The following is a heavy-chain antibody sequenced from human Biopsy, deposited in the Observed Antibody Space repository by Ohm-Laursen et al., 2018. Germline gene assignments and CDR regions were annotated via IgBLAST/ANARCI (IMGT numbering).Heavy chain of an antibody. CDR3: ARADPPLFYYGSGSSNWFDP. J-gene: IGHJ5*02. Sequence: GASVKVSCKVSGGTFSNSAISWVRQAPGQGLEWMGGIITFFRTVNYAQNFQGRLTITADEFTDTAYMELRSLRSEDTAVYFCARADPPLFYYGSGSSNWFDPWGQGTLVTVSS. V-gene: IGHV1-69*13. D-gene: IGHD3-10*01. CDR1: GGTFSNSA. CDR2: IITFFRTV.